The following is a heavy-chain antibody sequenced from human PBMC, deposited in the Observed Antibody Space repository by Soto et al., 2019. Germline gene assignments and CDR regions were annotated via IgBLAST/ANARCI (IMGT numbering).Heavy chain of an antibody. CDR1: GFTFSSYG. CDR3: ARDQPAIVLMVYAGYYYGMDV. D-gene: IGHD2-8*01. J-gene: IGHJ6*02. Sequence: GGSLRLSCAASGFTFSSYGMHWVRQAPGKGLEWVAVIWYDGSNKYYADSVKGRFTISRDNSKNTLYLQMNSLRAEDTAVYYCARDQPAIVLMVYAGYYYGMDVWGHGTTVTVSS. V-gene: IGHV3-33*01. CDR2: IWYDGSNK.